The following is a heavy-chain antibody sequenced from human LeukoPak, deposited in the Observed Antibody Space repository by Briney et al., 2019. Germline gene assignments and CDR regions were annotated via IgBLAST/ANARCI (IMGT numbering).Heavy chain of an antibody. CDR3: ALQSGYCSSTSCDMGFLDY. V-gene: IGHV1-69*01. Sequence: ASVKVSCKASGGTFSSYAISWVRQAPGQGLEWMGGIIPIFGTANYAQKFQGRVTITADESTSTAYMEQSSLRSEDTAVYYCALQSGYCSSTSCDMGFLDYWGQGTLVTVSS. J-gene: IGHJ4*02. CDR2: IIPIFGTA. D-gene: IGHD2-2*02. CDR1: GGTFSSYA.